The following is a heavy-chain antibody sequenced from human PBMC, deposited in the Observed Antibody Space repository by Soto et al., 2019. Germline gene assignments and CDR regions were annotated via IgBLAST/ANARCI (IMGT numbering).Heavy chain of an antibody. CDR3: AREDVSYYYGMDV. CDR1: GGSINNHY. D-gene: IGHD3-16*01. J-gene: IGHJ6*02. V-gene: IGHV4-59*11. Sequence: SETLSLTCSVSGGSINNHYWSWIRQPPGKGLEWIGYVYYTGSTNYNPSLKSRVTISVDTSKNQFSLKLSSVTAADTAVYYCAREDVSYYYGMDVWGQGTTVTVSS. CDR2: VYYTGST.